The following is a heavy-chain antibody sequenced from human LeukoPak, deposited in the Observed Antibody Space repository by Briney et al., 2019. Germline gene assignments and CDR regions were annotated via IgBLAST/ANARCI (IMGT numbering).Heavy chain of an antibody. CDR1: GFTFSHYG. J-gene: IGHJ4*02. CDR3: AKSGPEGITMVRGVIITTFFDY. D-gene: IGHD3-10*01. CDR2: ISYDGSNK. Sequence: GGSLRLSCAASGFTFSHYGMHWVRQAPGKGLEWVAIISYDGSNKYYADSVKGRFTNSRDNSKNTLYLQMNSLRAEDTAVYYCAKSGPEGITMVRGVIITTFFDYWGQGTLVTVSS. V-gene: IGHV3-30*18.